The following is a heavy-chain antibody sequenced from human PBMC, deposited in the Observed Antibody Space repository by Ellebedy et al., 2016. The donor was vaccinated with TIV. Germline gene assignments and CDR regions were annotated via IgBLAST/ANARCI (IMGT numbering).Heavy chain of an antibody. CDR2: ISSSSSTI. J-gene: IGHJ4*02. Sequence: GESLKISCAASGFTFSSYSMNWVRQAPGKGLEWVSYISSSSSTIYYADSVKGRFTISRDNAKNSLYLQMNSLRAEDTAVYYCARRFIYWGQGTLVTVSS. CDR1: GFTFSSYS. V-gene: IGHV3-48*04. CDR3: ARRFIY.